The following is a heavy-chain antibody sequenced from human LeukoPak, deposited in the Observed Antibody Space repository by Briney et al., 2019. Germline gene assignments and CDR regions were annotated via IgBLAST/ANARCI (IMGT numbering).Heavy chain of an antibody. Sequence: PGGSLRLSCAASGFTFSSYAMHWVRQAPGKGLEYVSAIGSTGGSTYYANSVKGRFTISRGNSKNTLFLQMGSLRAEDMAVYYCARVFCDSSAYYYDYWGQGTLVTVSS. V-gene: IGHV3-64*01. CDR3: ARVFCDSSAYYYDY. CDR2: IGSTGGST. CDR1: GFTFSSYA. J-gene: IGHJ4*02. D-gene: IGHD3-22*01.